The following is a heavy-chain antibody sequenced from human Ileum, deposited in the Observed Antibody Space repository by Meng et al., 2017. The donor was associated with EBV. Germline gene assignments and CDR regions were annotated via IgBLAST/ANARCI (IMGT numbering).Heavy chain of an antibody. CDR3: TAAGTNHLYSGEVFSY. J-gene: IGHJ4*02. D-gene: IGHD3-10*01. CDR1: GGNFRTHV. V-gene: IGHV1-69*01. CDR2: IIPIFTKT. Sequence: LGQAGDGVKKPGSSVKVSCKTSGGNFRTHVINWVRQAPGQGLEWMGQIIPIFTKTDYAPRLQGRVTLTADESADTAYMELCSLSSEDTAVYYCTAAGTNHLYSGEVFSYWGQGTLVTVSS.